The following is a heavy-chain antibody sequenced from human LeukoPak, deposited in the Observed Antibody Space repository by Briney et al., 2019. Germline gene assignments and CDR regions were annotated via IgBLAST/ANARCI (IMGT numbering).Heavy chain of an antibody. V-gene: IGHV3-49*04. CDR1: GFTFSSYN. Sequence: PGGSLRLSCAASGFTFSSYNMNWVRQAPGKGLEWVGFIRSKAYGGTTEYAASVKGRFTISRDDSKSIAYLQMNSLKTEDTAVYYCTRAYGSGRNWFDPWGQGTLVTVSS. CDR3: TRAYGSGRNWFDP. CDR2: IRSKAYGGTT. D-gene: IGHD3-10*01. J-gene: IGHJ5*02.